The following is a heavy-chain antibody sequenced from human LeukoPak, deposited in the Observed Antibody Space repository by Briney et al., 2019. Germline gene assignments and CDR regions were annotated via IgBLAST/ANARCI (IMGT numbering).Heavy chain of an antibody. V-gene: IGHV4-34*01. CDR1: GFTFSGYT. CDR2: INHSGST. J-gene: IGHJ3*02. Sequence: GSLRLSCTTSGFTFSGYTMTWVRQPPGKGLEWIGEINHSGSTNYNPSLKSRVTISVDTSKNQFSLKLSSVTAADTAVYYCARGRYCSGGSCYYAFDIWGQGTMVTVSS. D-gene: IGHD2-15*01. CDR3: ARGRYCSGGSCYYAFDI.